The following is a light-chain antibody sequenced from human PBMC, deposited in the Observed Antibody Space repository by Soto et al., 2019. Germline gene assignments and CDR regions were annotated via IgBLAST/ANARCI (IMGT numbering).Light chain of an antibody. CDR2: KTS. CDR1: QSISSW. V-gene: IGKV1-5*03. J-gene: IGKJ4*01. CDR3: QQYDSYPLT. Sequence: DIQMTQSPSTLSASVGDRVTITCRASQSISSWLAWYQKKPGKAPNLLIYKTSSLESGVPSRFSGSGSGTEFTLTVNSLQPDDFATYYCQQYDSYPLTXGGGTKVAIK.